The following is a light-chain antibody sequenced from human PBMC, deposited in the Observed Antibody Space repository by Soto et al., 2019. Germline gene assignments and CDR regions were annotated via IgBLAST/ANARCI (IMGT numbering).Light chain of an antibody. J-gene: IGLJ1*01. Sequence: QSALTQPPSVSAAPGQTVTFSCSGSSSNIGKNYVSWYQQVPGTAPKLLIYEDNKRRSGIPDRFSGSKSGTSATLGITGLQTGDEADYYCGTWDSGLSVFVFGTGTKVTVL. V-gene: IGLV1-51*02. CDR1: SSNIGKNY. CDR3: GTWDSGLSVFV. CDR2: EDN.